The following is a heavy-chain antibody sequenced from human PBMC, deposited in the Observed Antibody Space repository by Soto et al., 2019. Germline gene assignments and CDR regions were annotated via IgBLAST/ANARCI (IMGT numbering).Heavy chain of an antibody. CDR3: APVTQDTTLVPTFY. D-gene: IGHD5-18*01. CDR1: GFTFSSYA. V-gene: IGHV3-23*01. CDR2: ISGIDGST. Sequence: EVQLLESGGGLVQPGGSLRLSCAASGFTFSSYAMSWVRQAPGQGLEWVSSISGIDGSTSYANSVKGLLTISRDNSKNTLFGEMNCLRADCTAVYYCAPVTQDTTLVPTFYWGQGSPVTVSS. J-gene: IGHJ4*02.